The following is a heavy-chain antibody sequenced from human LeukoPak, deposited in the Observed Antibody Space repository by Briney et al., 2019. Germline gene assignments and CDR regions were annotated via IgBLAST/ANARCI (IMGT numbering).Heavy chain of an antibody. V-gene: IGHV1-18*01. J-gene: IGHJ4*02. D-gene: IGHD2-2*01. CDR2: ISAYNGNT. Sequence: ASVKVSCKASGYTFTSYGISWVRQAPGQGLERMGWISAYNGNTNYAQKLQGRVTMTTDTSTSTAYMELRSLRSDDTAVYYCARDLADIVVVPTTDYWGQGTLVTVSS. CDR3: ARDLADIVVVPTTDY. CDR1: GYTFTSYG.